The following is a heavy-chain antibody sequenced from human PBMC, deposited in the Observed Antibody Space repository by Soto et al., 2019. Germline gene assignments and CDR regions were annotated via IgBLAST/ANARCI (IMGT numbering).Heavy chain of an antibody. Sequence: GASVKVSCKASGFSFTSSGFNWVRQAPGQGLEWVGWVSAKSGDTKCVENLQGRVTMTTDTSTNTAYMELRSLRPEDTAVYYCAKEVAVAGDFDYWGHGTLVTVSS. V-gene: IGHV1-18*04. D-gene: IGHD6-19*01. CDR2: VSAKSGDT. CDR1: GFSFTSSG. CDR3: AKEVAVAGDFDY. J-gene: IGHJ4*01.